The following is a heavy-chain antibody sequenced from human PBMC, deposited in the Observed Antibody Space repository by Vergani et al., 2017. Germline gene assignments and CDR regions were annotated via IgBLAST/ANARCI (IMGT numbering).Heavy chain of an antibody. J-gene: IGHJ6*02. CDR1: GFTFSGSA. V-gene: IGHV3-73*01. CDR2: IRSKANSYAT. CDR3: TRLTGYCSGGSCSTV. D-gene: IGHD2-15*01. Sequence: EVQLVESGGGLVQPGGSLKLSCAASGFTFSGSAMHWVRQASGKGLGWVGRIRSKANSYATAYAASVKGRFTISRDDSKNTAYLQMNSLKTEDTAVYYCTRLTGYCSGGSCSTVWSQGTTVTVSS.